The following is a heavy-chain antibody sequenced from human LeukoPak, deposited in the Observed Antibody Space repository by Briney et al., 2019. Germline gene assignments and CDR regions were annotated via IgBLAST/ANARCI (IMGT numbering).Heavy chain of an antibody. CDR3: ARVGIGAAANYGMDV. D-gene: IGHD6-13*01. CDR1: GXSISSYY. CDR2: IYYSGST. J-gene: IGHJ6*02. V-gene: IGHV4-59*12. Sequence: PSETLSLTCTVSGXSISSYYWSWIRQPPGKGLEWIGYIYYSGSTNYNPSLKSRVTISVDTSKNQFSLKLSSVTAADTAVYYCARVGIGAAANYGMDVWGQGTTVTVSS.